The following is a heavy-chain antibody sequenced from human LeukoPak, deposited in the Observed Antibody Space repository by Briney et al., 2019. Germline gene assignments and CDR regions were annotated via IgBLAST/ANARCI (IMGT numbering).Heavy chain of an antibody. V-gene: IGHV4-34*01. J-gene: IGHJ4*02. CDR2: INHSGHT. CDR3: ARSRLYYYGSGSYEPIDY. CDR1: GGSISSYY. Sequence: SETLSLTCTVSGGSISSYYWSWIRQPPGKGLEWIGEINHSGHTNYNPSLKSRVTISADTSKNQFSLRLSSVTAADTAVYYCARSRLYYYGSGSYEPIDYWGQGTLVTVSS. D-gene: IGHD3-10*01.